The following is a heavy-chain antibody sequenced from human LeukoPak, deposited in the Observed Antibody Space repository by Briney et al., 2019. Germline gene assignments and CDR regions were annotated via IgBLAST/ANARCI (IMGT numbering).Heavy chain of an antibody. J-gene: IGHJ4*02. Sequence: ASVKVSCKASGYTFTSYDINWVRQATGQGLEWMGWVNPNSGNTGYAQKFQGRVTITRNTSISTAYMELSSLRSEDTAVYYCARGDDDYGDYEFDYWGQGTLVTVSS. CDR3: ARGDDDYGDYEFDY. CDR2: VNPNSGNT. D-gene: IGHD4-17*01. V-gene: IGHV1-8*03. CDR1: GYTFTSYD.